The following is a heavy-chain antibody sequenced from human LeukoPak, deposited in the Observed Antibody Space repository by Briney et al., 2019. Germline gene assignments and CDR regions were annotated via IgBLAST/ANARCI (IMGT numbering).Heavy chain of an antibody. CDR2: IYGSGRP. D-gene: IGHD6-19*01. V-gene: IGHV4-59*01. CDR1: GGSISSYY. J-gene: IGHJ4*02. CDR3: ARETSLVGYSGGLGFNY. Sequence: SETLSLTCTVSGGSISSYYWSWIRQPPGKGLEWIGNIYGSGRPNYNPSLTSRVTISVDTSKNQFSLKLTSVTAADTAVYYCARETSLVGYSGGLGFNYWGQGILVTVSS.